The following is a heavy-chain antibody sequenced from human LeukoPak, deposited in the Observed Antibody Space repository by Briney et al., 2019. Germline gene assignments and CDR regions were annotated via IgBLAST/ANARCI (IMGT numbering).Heavy chain of an antibody. Sequence: GGSLRLSCAASGFTFSDYYMSWIRQAPGKGLEWVSCISSSGSTIYYADSVKGRFTISRDNAKNSLYLQMNSLRAEDTAVYYCARPTMLGGWGAFDIWGQGTMVTVSS. CDR2: ISSSGSTI. D-gene: IGHD3-10*02. CDR1: GFTFSDYY. V-gene: IGHV3-11*01. J-gene: IGHJ3*02. CDR3: ARPTMLGGWGAFDI.